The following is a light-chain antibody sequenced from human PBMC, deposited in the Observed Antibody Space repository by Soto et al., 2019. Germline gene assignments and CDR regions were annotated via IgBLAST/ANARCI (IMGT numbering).Light chain of an antibody. CDR1: QSVGNY. V-gene: IGKV3-11*01. CDR3: QQHGNWSPYT. Sequence: EIVLTQSPATLSLSPGERATLSCRASQSVGNYLAWYQQKPGQAPRLLISDASNRATDIPARFSGSGSGTDFTIPISSLEHADDAVDYCQQHGNWSPYTFGQGTKLEIK. J-gene: IGKJ2*01. CDR2: DAS.